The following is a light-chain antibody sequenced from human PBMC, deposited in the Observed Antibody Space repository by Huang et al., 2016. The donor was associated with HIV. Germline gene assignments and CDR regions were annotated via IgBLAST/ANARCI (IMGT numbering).Light chain of an antibody. CDR2: GSS. CDR3: QQYNNWLLS. CDR1: RSVSSN. Sequence: IVMTQSPATLSVSPGVRVTVSCRANRSVSSNLAWYQQSTGQAPRLLIYGSSTRAPGIPARFSGSGSGTDFSLTISSLQSEDFALYYCQQYNNWLLSFGGGTRVDI. J-gene: IGKJ4*01. V-gene: IGKV3-15*01.